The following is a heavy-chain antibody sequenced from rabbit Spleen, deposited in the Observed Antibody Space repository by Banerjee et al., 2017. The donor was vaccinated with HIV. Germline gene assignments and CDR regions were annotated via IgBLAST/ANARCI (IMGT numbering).Heavy chain of an antibody. CDR3: ARDLTDVIGWNFGW. CDR2: IDPIFGRT. J-gene: IGHJ4*01. D-gene: IGHD1-1*01. V-gene: IGHV1S47*01. Sequence: QEQLVESGGGLVQPGGSLKLSCKASGFDFSVYGLSWVRQAPGKGLEWIGYIDPIFGRTYYASWVNGRFTISSHNAQNTLYLQMTSLTVADTATYFCARDLTDVIGWNFGWWGPGTLVTVS. CDR1: GFDFSVYG.